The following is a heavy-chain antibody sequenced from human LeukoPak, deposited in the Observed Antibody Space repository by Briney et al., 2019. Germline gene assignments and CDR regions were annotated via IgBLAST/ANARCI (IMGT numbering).Heavy chain of an antibody. J-gene: IGHJ4*02. CDR3: ASHWQWEKYYFDY. CDR2: IIPIFGTA. Sequence: SVKVSCKASGGTFSSYAISWVRQAPGRGLEWMGRIIPIFGTANYAQKFQGRVTITTDESTSTAYMELSSLRSEDTAVYYCASHWQWEKYYFDYWGQGTLVTVSS. CDR1: GGTFSSYA. D-gene: IGHD1-26*01. V-gene: IGHV1-69*05.